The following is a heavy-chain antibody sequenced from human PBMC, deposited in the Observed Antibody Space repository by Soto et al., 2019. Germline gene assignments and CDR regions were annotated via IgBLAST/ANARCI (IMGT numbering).Heavy chain of an antibody. CDR1: GGSISSGGYY. Sequence: SETLSLTCTVSGGSISSGGYYWSWIRQHPGKGLEWIGYIYYSGSTYYNPSLKSRVTISVDTSKNQFSLKLSSVTAADTAVYYCARDKRADDSSGYYLDYWGQGTLVTVSS. J-gene: IGHJ4*02. V-gene: IGHV4-31*03. D-gene: IGHD3-22*01. CDR2: IYYSGST. CDR3: ARDKRADDSSGYYLDY.